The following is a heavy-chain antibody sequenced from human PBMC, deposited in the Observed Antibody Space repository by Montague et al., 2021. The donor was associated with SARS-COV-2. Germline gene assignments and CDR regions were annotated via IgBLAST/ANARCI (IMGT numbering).Heavy chain of an antibody. CDR3: ARDPLLTIFGSYDYYYMDV. CDR2: LSYDGSNK. Sequence: SLRLSCAASGFIFSNFAFHWVRQAPGKGLEWVAVLSYDGSNKYYVDSVKGRFTISRDNSKNTLFLQMNSLKAEDTAVYYCARDPLLTIFGSYDYYYMDVWGQGTTVTVSS. D-gene: IGHD3-3*01. J-gene: IGHJ6*03. V-gene: IGHV3-30*04. CDR1: GFIFSNFA.